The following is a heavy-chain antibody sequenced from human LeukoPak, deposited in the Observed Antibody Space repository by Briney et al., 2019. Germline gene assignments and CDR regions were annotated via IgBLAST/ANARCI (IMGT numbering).Heavy chain of an antibody. J-gene: IGHJ4*02. D-gene: IGHD3-3*01. V-gene: IGHV3-30-3*01. CDR3: ARDPYYDFWSGPFDY. CDR2: ISYDGSNE. Sequence: GGSLRLSCAASGFTFSSYAMHWVRQAPGKGLEWVAVISYDGSNEYYADSVKGRFTISRDNSKNTLYLQMNSLRAEDTAVYYCARDPYYDFWSGPFDYWGQGTLVTVSS. CDR1: GFTFSSYA.